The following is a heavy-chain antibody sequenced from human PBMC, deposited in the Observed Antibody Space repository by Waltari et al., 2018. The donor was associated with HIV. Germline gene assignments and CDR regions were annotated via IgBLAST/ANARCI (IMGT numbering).Heavy chain of an antibody. CDR1: GFPFGDYW. Sequence: EVKLVGSGGGFVHPGGSLSPSWADPGFPFGDYWTCCVSQAAGKELEWVGNIKQDGSEKYYVDSVKGRFTISRDNDKNSVDLQMNSLRAEDTAVYYCARDGGRRGPFGYWGQGTLVTVSS. CDR3: ARDGGRRGPFGY. V-gene: IGHV3-7*01. D-gene: IGHD3-3*01. J-gene: IGHJ4*02. CDR2: IKQDGSEK.